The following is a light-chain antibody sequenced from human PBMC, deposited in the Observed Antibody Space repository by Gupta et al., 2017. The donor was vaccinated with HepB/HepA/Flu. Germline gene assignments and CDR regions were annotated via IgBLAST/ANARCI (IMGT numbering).Light chain of an antibody. Sequence: DIQMTQSPSTQSASVGDRITITCRASQNISNWLAWYQQRPGKAPKLLIYKASHLENGVPSRFRGSGSGTEFTRPISSLQPDDFATYYCQQSWTFGQGTKVDVK. CDR2: KAS. CDR1: QNISNW. J-gene: IGKJ1*01. CDR3: QQSWT. V-gene: IGKV1-5*03.